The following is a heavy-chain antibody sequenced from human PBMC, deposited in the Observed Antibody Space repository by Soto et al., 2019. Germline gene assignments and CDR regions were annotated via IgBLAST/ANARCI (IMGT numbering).Heavy chain of an antibody. CDR3: QRTPWVYYDSSGYYDKFHY. D-gene: IGHD3-22*01. CDR1: GGTFSSYA. Sequence: SVKVSCKASGGTFSSYAISWVRQAPGQGLEWMGGIIPIFGIANYAQKFQGRVTITADESTSTAYMELSSLRSEDTAVYYCQRTPWVYYDSSGYYDKFHYWGQGTLVTVSS. CDR2: IIPIFGIA. J-gene: IGHJ4*02. V-gene: IGHV1-69*13.